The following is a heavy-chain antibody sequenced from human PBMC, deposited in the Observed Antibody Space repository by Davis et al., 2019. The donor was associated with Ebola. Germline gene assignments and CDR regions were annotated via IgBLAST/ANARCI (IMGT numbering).Heavy chain of an antibody. D-gene: IGHD1-26*01. J-gene: IGHJ4*02. V-gene: IGHV1-8*01. CDR2: MNPNSGNT. Sequence: ASVKVSCKASGYTFTSYDINWVRQATGQGLEWMGWMNPNSGNTGYAQKFQGRVTITADKSTSTAYMELSSLRSEDTAVYYCARDQGGATPNFDYWGQGTLVTVSS. CDR1: GYTFTSYD. CDR3: ARDQGGATPNFDY.